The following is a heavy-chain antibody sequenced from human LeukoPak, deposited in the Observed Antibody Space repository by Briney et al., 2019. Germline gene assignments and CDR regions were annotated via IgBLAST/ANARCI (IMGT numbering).Heavy chain of an antibody. CDR1: GGSVSSYY. CDR2: IYYRGNT. Sequence: SETLSLTRTVSGGSVSSYYWSWIRQPPGKGLEWIGYIYYRGNTNYNPSLMSRVTISVDTSKKQFSLKLSSVTAADTAVYYCARTSGYDFNWFDPWGQGTLVTVSS. D-gene: IGHD5-12*01. V-gene: IGHV4-59*08. CDR3: ARTSGYDFNWFDP. J-gene: IGHJ5*02.